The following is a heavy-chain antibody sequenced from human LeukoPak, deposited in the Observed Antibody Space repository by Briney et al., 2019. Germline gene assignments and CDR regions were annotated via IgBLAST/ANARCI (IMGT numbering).Heavy chain of an antibody. CDR3: ARGGSMIAHAFDI. J-gene: IGHJ3*02. D-gene: IGHD3-22*01. CDR1: GYTFTSYD. Sequence: ASVKVSCKASGYTFTSYDINWVRQATGQGLEWMGWMNPNSGNTGYAQKFQGRVTMTRNTSISTAYLELSSLRSEDTAAYYCARGGSMIAHAFDIWGQGTMVTVSS. V-gene: IGHV1-8*01. CDR2: MNPNSGNT.